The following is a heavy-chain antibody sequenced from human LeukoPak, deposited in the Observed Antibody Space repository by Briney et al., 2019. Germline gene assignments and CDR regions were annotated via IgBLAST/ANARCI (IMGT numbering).Heavy chain of an antibody. CDR1: RGSFSDNY. J-gene: IGHJ4*02. CDR3: ARGAYWLPD. CDR2: INHSGST. D-gene: IGHD3-9*01. V-gene: IGHV4-34*01. Sequence: SETLSLTCAVYRGSFSDNYCTWIRQPPGKGPEWIAEINHSGSTNYNPSLKSRVTISIDTSKNQLSLKLSSVTVADTAVYYCARGAYWLPDWGQGTLVTVSS.